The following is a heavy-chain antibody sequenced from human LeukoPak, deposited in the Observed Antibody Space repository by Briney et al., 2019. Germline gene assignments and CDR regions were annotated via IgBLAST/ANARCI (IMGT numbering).Heavy chain of an antibody. CDR1: GYSLTSTYW. J-gene: IGHJ4*02. V-gene: IGHV4-38-2*01. Sequence: SETLSLTCAVSGYSLTSTYWWGWIRQTPGRGLEWIGSLDQSGSASYSPSPKSRVTISFDTSKNQFSLRLSSVTAADTAVYYCARVGGDDSTGHYSVDYWGQGTLVTVSS. CDR3: ARVGGDDSTGHYSVDY. D-gene: IGHD3-22*01. CDR2: LDQSGSA.